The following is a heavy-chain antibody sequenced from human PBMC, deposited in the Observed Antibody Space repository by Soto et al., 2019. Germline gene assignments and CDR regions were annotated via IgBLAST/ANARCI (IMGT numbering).Heavy chain of an antibody. CDR2: IYAGGNT. CDR1: GFSVTSNY. D-gene: IGHD3-9*01. V-gene: IGHV3-53*01. Sequence: VQLVESGGTLVQPGGSVRLSCAASGFSVTSNYMTWVRQAPGKGLECVSVIYAGGNTYYPDSVKGRFTISSDNSKNTRFLQMNNLRAEDTAVYYCARVTTFYDILTSSYALNYFDYWGQGTRVTVSS. J-gene: IGHJ4*02. CDR3: ARVTTFYDILTSSYALNYFDY.